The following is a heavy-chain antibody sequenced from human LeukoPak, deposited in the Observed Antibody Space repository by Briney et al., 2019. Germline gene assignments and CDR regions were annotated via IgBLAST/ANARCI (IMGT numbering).Heavy chain of an antibody. J-gene: IGHJ4*02. CDR2: INTDGSST. Sequence: QPGGSLRLSCAASGFTFSSYWMHWVRQAPGKGLVWVSRINTDGSSTTYADSVKGRFTISRDNAKNTLYLEMSSLRAEDTAVYYCARDRYCTTTRCSDYWGQGTLVTVSS. V-gene: IGHV3-74*03. CDR1: GFTFSSYW. D-gene: IGHD2-2*01. CDR3: ARDRYCTTTRCSDY.